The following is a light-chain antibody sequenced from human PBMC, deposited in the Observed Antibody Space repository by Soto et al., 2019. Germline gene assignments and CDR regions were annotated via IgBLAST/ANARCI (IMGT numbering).Light chain of an antibody. V-gene: IGLV4-69*01. J-gene: IGLJ3*02. CDR1: SGHSNYA. Sequence: QPVLTQSPSASASLGASVKLTCTLSSGHSNYAIAWHQQQPEKGPRYLMKLNSDGSHSKGDGIPDPFSGSSSGAERYLTISSLQSEDEAEYYCQTWGTGTPWVFGGGTKLTVL. CDR3: QTWGTGTPWV. CDR2: LNSDGSH.